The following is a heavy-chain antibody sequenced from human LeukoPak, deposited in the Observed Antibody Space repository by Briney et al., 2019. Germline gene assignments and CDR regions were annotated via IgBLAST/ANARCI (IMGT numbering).Heavy chain of an antibody. D-gene: IGHD6-6*01. CDR1: GFTFSRYA. V-gene: IGHV3-64*01. CDR2: ISSNGGST. J-gene: IGHJ4*02. CDR3: ARDTATSSYHFDY. Sequence: GGSLRLSCAASGFTFSRYAMHWVRQAPGKGLEYVSAISSNGGSTYYANSVKGRFTISRDNSNNTLYLQMGSLRAEDMAVYYCARDTATSSYHFDYWGQGILVTVSS.